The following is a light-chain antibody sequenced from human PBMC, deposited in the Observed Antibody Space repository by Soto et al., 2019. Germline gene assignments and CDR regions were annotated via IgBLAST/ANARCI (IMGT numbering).Light chain of an antibody. Sequence: DIPLTQSPSFLSASVGDRVTITCRASQDISNYLVWYQQKPGKAPKPLIYAASTLQSGVPSRFSGSGSGTEFTLTSSSLQHEDFATYYCQQLNSYPLTFGPGTNVDIK. CDR3: QQLNSYPLT. V-gene: IGKV1-9*01. CDR1: QDISNY. CDR2: AAS. J-gene: IGKJ3*01.